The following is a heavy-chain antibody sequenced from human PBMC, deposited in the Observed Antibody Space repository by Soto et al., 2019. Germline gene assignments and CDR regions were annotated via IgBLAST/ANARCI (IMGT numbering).Heavy chain of an antibody. CDR1: AVSIISNRYY. CDR3: ARHTPAISISDH. J-gene: IGHJ4*02. Sequence: SETRSLPCTVSAVSIISNRYYWVWIRQPPKKGLEWIGSIYYSGSTYYNPSLKSRVTISVDTSKNQFSLKLSSVTAADTAVYYCARHTPAISISDHWGQGTLVTVSS. D-gene: IGHD2-15*01. CDR2: IYYSGST. V-gene: IGHV4-39*01.